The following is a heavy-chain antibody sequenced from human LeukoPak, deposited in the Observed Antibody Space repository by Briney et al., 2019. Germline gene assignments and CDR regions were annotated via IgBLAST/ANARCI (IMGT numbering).Heavy chain of an antibody. V-gene: IGHV4-4*07. Sequence: SETLSLTCTVSGGSISSYFWRWIRQPAGKGLEGIGRIYSSGSTNYNPSLKSRVTMSVDTSKNQLFLNLTSVTAADTAMYYCARARAVAAPSDYWGQGTLVTVPS. CDR2: IYSSGST. J-gene: IGHJ4*02. CDR3: ARARAVAAPSDY. D-gene: IGHD6-19*01. CDR1: GGSISSYF.